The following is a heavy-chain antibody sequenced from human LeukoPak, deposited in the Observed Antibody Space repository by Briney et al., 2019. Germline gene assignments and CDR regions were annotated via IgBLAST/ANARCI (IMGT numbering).Heavy chain of an antibody. CDR1: GGSFSGFY. CDR3: ARHKEVQQLVPRSSKSLYFDY. D-gene: IGHD6-13*01. CDR2: INHSGST. J-gene: IGHJ4*02. Sequence: SETLSLTCAVYGGSFSGFYWSWIRQPPGKGLEWIGEINHSGSTNYNPSLKSRVTISVDTSKNQFSLKLSSVTAADTAVYYCARHKEVQQLVPRSSKSLYFDYWGQGTLVTVSS. V-gene: IGHV4-34*01.